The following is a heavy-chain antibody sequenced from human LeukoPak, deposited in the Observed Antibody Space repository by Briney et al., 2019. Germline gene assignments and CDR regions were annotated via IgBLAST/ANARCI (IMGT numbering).Heavy chain of an antibody. V-gene: IGHV3-23*01. J-gene: IGHJ4*02. CDR3: AKDDGSGSYYRSLGFDY. Sequence: RGSLRLSCAASGFTFSSYAMSWVRQAPGKGLEWVSAISGSGGSTYYADSVKGRFTISRGNSKNTLYLQMNSLRAEDTAVYYCAKDDGSGSYYRSLGFDYWGQGTLVTVSS. CDR2: ISGSGGST. D-gene: IGHD3-10*01. CDR1: GFTFSSYA.